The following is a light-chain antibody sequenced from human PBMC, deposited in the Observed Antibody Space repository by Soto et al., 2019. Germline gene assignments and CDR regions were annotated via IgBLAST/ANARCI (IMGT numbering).Light chain of an antibody. CDR2: GAS. V-gene: IGKV1-39*01. CDR3: QEGSTLLT. CDR1: QSVSTY. Sequence: DIQMTQSPYSLSTSVGDRVTITCRTSQSVSTYLNWYQQRPGKAPELLIYGASSLQSGVPSRFSGSGSGTHFTLTISSLQPEDFATYYCQEGSTLLTFGGGTKVDIK. J-gene: IGKJ4*01.